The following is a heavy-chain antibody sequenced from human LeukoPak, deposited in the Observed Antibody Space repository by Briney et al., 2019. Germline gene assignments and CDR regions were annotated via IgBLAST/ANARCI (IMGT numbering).Heavy chain of an antibody. CDR3: ARARRIAAAPYYFDY. V-gene: IGHV1-8*01. CDR1: GYTFTSYD. Sequence: ASVKVSCKASGYTFTSYDFNWLRQATGQGPEWMGWMNPNSGATGYAQKFQGRVTMTRSASINTAYMELSNLRSEDTAVYYCARARRIAAAPYYFDYWGQGTLVTVSS. D-gene: IGHD6-13*01. CDR2: MNPNSGAT. J-gene: IGHJ4*02.